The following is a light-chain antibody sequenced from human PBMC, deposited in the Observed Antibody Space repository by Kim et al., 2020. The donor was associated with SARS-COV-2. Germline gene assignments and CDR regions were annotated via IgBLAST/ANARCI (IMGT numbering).Light chain of an antibody. V-gene: IGKV1-5*03. Sequence: AFVGDRVTITCRASHSISDFLAWYQQKPGKAPNLLIYKASSLESGVPSRFSGSASGTEFTLTISSPQPDDFSTYYCQQYASYPLTFGGGTKVDIK. CDR3: QQYASYPLT. CDR1: HSISDF. CDR2: KAS. J-gene: IGKJ4*01.